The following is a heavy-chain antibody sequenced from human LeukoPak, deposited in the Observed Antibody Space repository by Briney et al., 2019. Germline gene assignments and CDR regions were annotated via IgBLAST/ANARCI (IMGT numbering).Heavy chain of an antibody. CDR1: GYHFTGYH. V-gene: IGHV1-2*02. D-gene: IGHD5/OR15-5a*01. Sequence: GASGKVSCKASGYHFTGYHVHWVRQAPGQGREGRGRISTDSGDADIAQKFQGGVTMTRDTPISTAYMELSRLTSDDSAVYYCAGLGSTVKGRIDPWGQGTSVTVSS. CDR3: AGLGSTVKGRIDP. CDR2: ISTDSGDA. J-gene: IGHJ5*02.